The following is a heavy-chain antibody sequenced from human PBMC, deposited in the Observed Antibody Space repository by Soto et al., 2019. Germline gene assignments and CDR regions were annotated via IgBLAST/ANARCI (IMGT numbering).Heavy chain of an antibody. D-gene: IGHD6-13*01. Sequence: GESLKISCKGSGYSFTSYWISWVRQMPGKGLEWMGRIDPSDSYTNYSPSFQGHVTISADKSISTAYLQWSSLKASDTAMYYCALYSSSSVVPTLNFDYWGQRTLVTVSS. V-gene: IGHV5-10-1*01. J-gene: IGHJ4*02. CDR3: ALYSSSSVVPTLNFDY. CDR2: IDPSDSYT. CDR1: GYSFTSYW.